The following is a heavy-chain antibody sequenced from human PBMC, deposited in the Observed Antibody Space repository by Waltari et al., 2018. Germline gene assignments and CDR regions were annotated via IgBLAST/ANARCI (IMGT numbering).Heavy chain of an antibody. Sequence: QVQLQESGPGLVKPSQTLSLTCTVSGGSISRCGSYWSWIRQHPGKGLEWIGYIYYSGSTYYNPSLKSRVTISVDTSKNQFSLKLSSVTAADTAVYYCASSPLRLYAFDIWGQGTMVTVSS. J-gene: IGHJ3*02. CDR2: IYYSGST. CDR1: GGSISRCGSY. V-gene: IGHV4-31*03. CDR3: ASSPLRLYAFDI. D-gene: IGHD4-17*01.